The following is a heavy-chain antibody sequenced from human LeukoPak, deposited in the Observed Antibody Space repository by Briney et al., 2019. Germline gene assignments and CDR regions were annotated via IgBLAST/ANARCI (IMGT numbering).Heavy chain of an antibody. CDR1: GGSFSGYY. V-gene: IGHV4-34*01. CDR2: INHGGST. CDR3: ASQYYMAFDI. J-gene: IGHJ3*02. Sequence: SETLSLTCAVCGGSFSGYYWSWIRQPPGKGLEWIGEINHGGSTNYNPSLKSRVTISVDTSKNQFSLKLSSVTAADTAVYYCASQYYMAFDIWGQGTMVTVSS. D-gene: IGHD3-10*01.